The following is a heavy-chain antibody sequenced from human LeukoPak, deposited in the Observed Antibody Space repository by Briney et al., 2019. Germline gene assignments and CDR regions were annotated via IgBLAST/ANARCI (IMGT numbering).Heavy chain of an antibody. D-gene: IGHD1-26*01. CDR3: AKEYMGLDY. CDR2: ISYDGSNK. Sequence: GGSLRLSCAASGFTFSSYGTHWVRQAPGKGLEWVAVISYDGSNKYYADSVKGRFTISRDNSKNTLYLQMNSLRAEDTAVYYCAKEYMGLDYWGQGTLVTVSS. V-gene: IGHV3-30*18. J-gene: IGHJ4*02. CDR1: GFTFSSYG.